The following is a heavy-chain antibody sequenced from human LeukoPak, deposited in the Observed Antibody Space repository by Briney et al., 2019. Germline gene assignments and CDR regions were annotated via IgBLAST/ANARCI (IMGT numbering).Heavy chain of an antibody. V-gene: IGHV3-48*04. CDR2: ISSSSSTI. J-gene: IGHJ4*02. Sequence: PGGSLRLSCAASGFTFSSYSMNWVRQAPGKGLEWVSYISSSSSTIYYADSVKGRFTISRDNAKNSLYLQMNSLRAEDTAVYYCARDKDLLWFGELSAVVPSSFDYWGQGTLVTVSS. CDR1: GFTFSSYS. CDR3: ARDKDLLWFGELSAVVPSSFDY. D-gene: IGHD3-10*01.